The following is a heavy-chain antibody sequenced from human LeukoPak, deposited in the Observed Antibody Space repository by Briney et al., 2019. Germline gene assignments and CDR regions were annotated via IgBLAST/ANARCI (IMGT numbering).Heavy chain of an antibody. Sequence: SETLSLTCTVSGGSISSSSYYWGWIRQPPGKGLEWIGSIYYSGSTYYNPSLKSRVTISVDTSKNQFSLKLSSVTAADTAVYYCARVSYYYYYMDVWGKGTTVTVSS. J-gene: IGHJ6*03. V-gene: IGHV4-39*01. D-gene: IGHD3-22*01. CDR1: GGSISSSSYY. CDR2: IYYSGST. CDR3: ARVSYYYYYMDV.